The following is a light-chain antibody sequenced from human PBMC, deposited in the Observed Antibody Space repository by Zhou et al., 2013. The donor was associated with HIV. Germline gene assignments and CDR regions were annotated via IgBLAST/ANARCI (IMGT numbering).Light chain of an antibody. V-gene: IGKV3-11*01. CDR3: QQFSGSPST. Sequence: EIVLTQSPATLSLSPGERATLSCTASQSVRSYLAWYQQKPGQAPRLLIFDASNRATGIPARFSGSGSGTDFTLTISRLEPEDFAVYFCQQFSGSPSTFGQGTKVEIK. CDR1: QSVRSY. J-gene: IGKJ1*01. CDR2: DAS.